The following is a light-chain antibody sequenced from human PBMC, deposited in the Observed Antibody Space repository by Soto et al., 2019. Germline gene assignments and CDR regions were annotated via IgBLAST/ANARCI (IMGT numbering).Light chain of an antibody. CDR2: GAS. J-gene: IGKJ2*01. CDR3: QESANSPVT. V-gene: IGKV3-20*01. Sequence: TVLTQSPGTLSLSPGERATLSCRASQSVSSTYVSWYQQKPGQAPRLLIFGASSRATGIPARFGGSGSGTDFTLTISRLEPEDIAVYYWQESANSPVTFGQGTKLEIK. CDR1: QSVSSTY.